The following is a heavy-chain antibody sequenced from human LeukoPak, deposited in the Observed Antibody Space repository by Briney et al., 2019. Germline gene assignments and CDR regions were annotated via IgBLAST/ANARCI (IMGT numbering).Heavy chain of an antibody. D-gene: IGHD6-19*01. CDR3: ARGQSSGWYSFDY. CDR1: GFTFSTYA. CDR2: ISGSGGST. Sequence: GGSLRLSCAASGFTFSTYAMNWVRQAPGKGLEWVSTISGSGGSTYYADSVKGRFTISRDNSKKTLYLQMNSLRAEDTAVYYCARGQSSGWYSFDYWGQGTLVTVSS. V-gene: IGHV3-23*01. J-gene: IGHJ4*02.